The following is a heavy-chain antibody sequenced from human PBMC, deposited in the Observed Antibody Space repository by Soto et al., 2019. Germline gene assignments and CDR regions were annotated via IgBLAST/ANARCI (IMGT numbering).Heavy chain of an antibody. V-gene: IGHV4-59*01. CDR1: GGSISSYY. D-gene: IGHD6-19*01. J-gene: IGHJ4*02. Sequence: PAETLSLTCTVSGGSISSYYWIWVRQPPGKGLEWIVYIYYSGSTNYNPSLKSRVTISVDTSKNQFSLKLSSVTAADTAVYYCAGAVAGTGFDYWGQGTLVTVSS. CDR2: IYYSGST. CDR3: AGAVAGTGFDY.